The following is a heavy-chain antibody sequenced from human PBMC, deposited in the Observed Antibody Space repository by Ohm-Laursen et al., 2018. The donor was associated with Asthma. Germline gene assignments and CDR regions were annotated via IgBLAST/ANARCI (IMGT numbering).Heavy chain of an antibody. D-gene: IGHD3-22*01. V-gene: IGHV3-23*01. CDR2: ISGSGGST. J-gene: IGHJ4*02. CDR3: AREDSSGYYEDY. CDR1: GFTFSSYA. Sequence: LSLTCAASGFTFSSYAMSWVRQAPGKGLEWVSAISGSGGSTYYADSVKGRFTISRDNSKNTLYLQMNSLRAEDTAVYYCAREDSSGYYEDYWGQGTLVTVSS.